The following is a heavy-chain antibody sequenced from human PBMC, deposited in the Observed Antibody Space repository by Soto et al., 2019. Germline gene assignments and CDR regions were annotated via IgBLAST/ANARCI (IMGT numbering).Heavy chain of an antibody. D-gene: IGHD6-19*01. J-gene: IGHJ6*02. Sequence: ESLKISCKGSGYSFTSYWIGWVRQMPGKGLEWMGIIYPGDSDTRYSPSFQGQVTISADKSISTAYLQWSSLKASDTAMYYCARQAVAGHYYYYGMDVWGQGTTVTVSS. CDR1: GYSFTSYW. CDR3: ARQAVAGHYYYYGMDV. CDR2: IYPGDSDT. V-gene: IGHV5-51*01.